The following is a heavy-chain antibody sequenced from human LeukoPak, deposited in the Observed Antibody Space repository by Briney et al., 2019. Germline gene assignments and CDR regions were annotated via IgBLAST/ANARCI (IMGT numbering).Heavy chain of an antibody. CDR1: GFSFSVYW. CDR2: ISYDGSNK. CDR3: AKGGGVWGTAGY. Sequence: GGSLRLSCAASGFSFSVYWMHWVRQAPGKGLEWVSVISYDGSNKYYADSVKGRFTISRDNSKNTLYLQMNSLRGDDTAVYYCAKGGGVWGTAGYWGQGTLVTVSS. J-gene: IGHJ4*02. V-gene: IGHV3-30*18. D-gene: IGHD3-16*01.